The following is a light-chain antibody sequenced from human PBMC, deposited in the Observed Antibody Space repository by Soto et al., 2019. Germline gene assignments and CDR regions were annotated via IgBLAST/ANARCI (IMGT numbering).Light chain of an antibody. Sequence: QSVLTQPASVSGSPGQSITISCTGTSSEVGGYNYVSWYQQHPGKAPNLMIYDVSNRPSGVSNRFSGSKSGNTASLTISGLQAEDEADYYCSSYTSSSTLNYVFGTGTKVTVL. CDR3: SSYTSSSTLNYV. CDR2: DVS. J-gene: IGLJ1*01. V-gene: IGLV2-14*01. CDR1: SSEVGGYNY.